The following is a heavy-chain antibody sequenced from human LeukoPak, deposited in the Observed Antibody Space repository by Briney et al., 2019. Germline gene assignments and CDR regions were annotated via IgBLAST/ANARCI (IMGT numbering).Heavy chain of an antibody. V-gene: IGHV4-59*08. Sequence: SETLSLTCTVSGGSISSYYWSWIRQPPGKGLEWIGYIYYSGSTNYNPSLKSRVTISVDTSKNQFSLKLSSVTAADTAVYYCATAGAQQLVSYYFDYWGQGTLVTVSS. CDR3: ATAGAQQLVSYYFDY. CDR1: GGSISSYY. CDR2: IYYSGST. D-gene: IGHD6-13*01. J-gene: IGHJ4*02.